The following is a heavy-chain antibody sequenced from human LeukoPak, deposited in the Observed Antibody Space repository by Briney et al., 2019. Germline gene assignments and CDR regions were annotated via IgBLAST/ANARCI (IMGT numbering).Heavy chain of an antibody. CDR1: GYKFSNYW. V-gene: IGHV5-51*01. D-gene: IGHD2-2*03. J-gene: IGHJ4*02. CDR3: ARLGYCSTTSCKGGGLDY. CDR2: IYPDDSDT. Sequence: GESLKISCKGSGYKFSNYWIGWVLQMPGKGLEWMVIIYPDDSDTRYSPSFQGQVTISADKSISTAYLQWSSLKASDTAMYYCARLGYCSTTSCKGGGLDYWGQGTLVTVSS.